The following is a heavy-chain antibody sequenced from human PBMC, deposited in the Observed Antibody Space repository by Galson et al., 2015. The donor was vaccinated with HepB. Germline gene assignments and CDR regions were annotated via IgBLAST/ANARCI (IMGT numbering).Heavy chain of an antibody. D-gene: IGHD3-3*01. CDR2: ISGDSRYI. V-gene: IGHV3-21*01. CDR1: GFTFSGYS. CDR3: ATAPGDHWSGHNYYFDY. J-gene: IGHJ4*02. Sequence: SLRLSCAASGFTFSGYSMHWVRQAPGKGLEWVSCISGDSRYIYYADSVKGRFTMSGDNAKNSVFLQMNSLRAEDTAVYYCATAPGDHWSGHNYYFDYWGQGTLVTVSS.